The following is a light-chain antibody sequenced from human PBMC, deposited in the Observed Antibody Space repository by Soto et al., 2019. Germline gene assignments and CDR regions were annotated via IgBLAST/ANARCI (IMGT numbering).Light chain of an antibody. J-gene: IGLJ1*01. CDR1: SSDVGGYNY. V-gene: IGLV2-14*01. CDR2: EVS. CDR3: SSETSSISYV. Sequence: QSALTQPASVSGSPGQSITISCTGTSSDVGGYNYVSWYQQHSGKAPKLMIYEVSNRPSGVSNRFSGSKSGNTASLTSSGLQAEYVADYYCSSETSSISYVFGPGTKLTVL.